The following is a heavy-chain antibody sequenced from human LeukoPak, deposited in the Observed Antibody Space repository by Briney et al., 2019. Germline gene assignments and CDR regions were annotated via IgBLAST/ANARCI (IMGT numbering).Heavy chain of an antibody. J-gene: IGHJ4*02. CDR3: ARTLLTYYYDSRGYDY. Sequence: SETLSLTCTVSGGSISSSSYYWGWIRQPPGKGLEWIGSIYYSGSTYYNPSLKSRVTISVDTSKNQFSLKLSSVTAADTAVYYCARTLLTYYYDSRGYDYWGQGTLVTVSS. V-gene: IGHV4-39*01. CDR1: GGSISSSSYY. D-gene: IGHD3-22*01. CDR2: IYYSGST.